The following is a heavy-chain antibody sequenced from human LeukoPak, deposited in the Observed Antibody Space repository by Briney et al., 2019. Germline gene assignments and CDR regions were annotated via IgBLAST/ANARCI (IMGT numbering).Heavy chain of an antibody. Sequence: SETLSLTCTVSGDSVTTYYWSWIRQPPGKGLEWLGYVYYSGSATYNPSLKSRVTISVDTSKNQFSLKLSSVTAADTAVYYCARGTSGYYGWGQGTLVTVSS. CDR2: VYYSGSA. J-gene: IGHJ4*02. CDR1: GDSVTTYY. CDR3: ARGTSGYYG. D-gene: IGHD3-3*01. V-gene: IGHV4-59*02.